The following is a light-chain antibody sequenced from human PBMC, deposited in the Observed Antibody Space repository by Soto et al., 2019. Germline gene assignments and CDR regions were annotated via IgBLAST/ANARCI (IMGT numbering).Light chain of an antibody. V-gene: IGLV2-14*01. CDR3: CSYTTTSTYV. CDR2: EVS. J-gene: IGLJ1*01. Sequence: QSALTQPASVSGSPGQSITVSCTGTSSDGADYNYVSWYQHHPGKAPKLIIYEVSNRPSGVSNRFSGSQSGNTASLTISGLQAEDEADYYCCSYTTTSTYVFGTGTKVTVL. CDR1: SSDGADYNY.